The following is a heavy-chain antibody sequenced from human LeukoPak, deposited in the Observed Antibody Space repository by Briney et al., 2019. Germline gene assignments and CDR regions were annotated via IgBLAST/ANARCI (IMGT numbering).Heavy chain of an antibody. CDR3: ARVGALSSSWLLY. Sequence: GGSLRLSCSASGFTFSSYEMNWVRQAPGKGLEWVSSISSGARTIYYTDSVKGRFTISRDNAKNSLYLQMSSLRVEDTAVYYCARVGALSSSWLLYWGQGTLVTVSS. CDR1: GFTFSSYE. J-gene: IGHJ4*02. V-gene: IGHV3-48*03. D-gene: IGHD6-13*01. CDR2: ISSGARTI.